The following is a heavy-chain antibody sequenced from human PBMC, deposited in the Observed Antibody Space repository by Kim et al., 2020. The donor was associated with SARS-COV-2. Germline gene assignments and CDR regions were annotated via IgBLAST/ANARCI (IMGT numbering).Heavy chain of an antibody. J-gene: IGHJ5*02. CDR1: GGTFSTYL. CDR3: ADTVAGTGWFDP. Sequence: SVKVSCKASGGTFSTYLISWVRQAPGQGLEWMGGIIPIFGTVNYAQKFQGRVTISADKSTSTVYMELSSLRSEDTAIYYCADTVAGTGWFDPWGQGTQVTVSS. D-gene: IGHD6-19*01. CDR2: IIPIFGTV. V-gene: IGHV1-69*06.